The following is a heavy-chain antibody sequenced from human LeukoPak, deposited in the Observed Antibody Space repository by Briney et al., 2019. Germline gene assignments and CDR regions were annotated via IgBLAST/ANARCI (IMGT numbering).Heavy chain of an antibody. CDR3: ARSSGSYYAGFDY. CDR2: IWYDGSNK. Sequence: GGSLRLSCAASGFTFSSHGMHWVRQAPGKGLEWVAVIWYDGSNKYYADSVKGRFTISRDNSKNTLYLQMNSLRAEDTAVYYCARSSGSYYAGFDYWGQGTLVTVSS. V-gene: IGHV3-33*01. D-gene: IGHD1-26*01. J-gene: IGHJ4*02. CDR1: GFTFSSHG.